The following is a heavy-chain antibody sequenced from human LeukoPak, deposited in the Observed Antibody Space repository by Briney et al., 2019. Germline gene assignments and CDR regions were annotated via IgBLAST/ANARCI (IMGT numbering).Heavy chain of an antibody. CDR2: IYYSGDT. V-gene: IGHV4-59*01. D-gene: IGHD1-26*01. J-gene: IGHJ4*02. Sequence: SETLSLTCIVSGGSISNYYWNWIRQPPGKGLEWIGSIYYSGDTNYNPSLKSRVTMSVDTSKNQFSLKLNSVTAADTAEYYCARALSGSYSSFDYWGQGTLVTVSS. CDR3: ARALSGSYSSFDY. CDR1: GGSISNYY.